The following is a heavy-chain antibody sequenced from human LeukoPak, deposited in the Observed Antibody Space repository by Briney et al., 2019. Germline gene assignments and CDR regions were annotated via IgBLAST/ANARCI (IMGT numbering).Heavy chain of an antibody. CDR3: AKDPGYYDSSGYPY. J-gene: IGHJ4*02. D-gene: IGHD3-22*01. Sequence: GGSLRLSCAASGFTVSSYGMHWVRQAPGKGLEWVAVISYDGSNKYYADSVKGRFTISRDNSKNTLYLQMNSLRAEDTAVYYCAKDPGYYDSSGYPYWGQGTLVTVSS. CDR1: GFTVSSYG. V-gene: IGHV3-30*18. CDR2: ISYDGSNK.